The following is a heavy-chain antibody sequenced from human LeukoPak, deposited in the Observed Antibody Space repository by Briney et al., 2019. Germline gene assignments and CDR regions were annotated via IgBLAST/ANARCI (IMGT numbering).Heavy chain of an antibody. CDR2: ISPNNDNT. Sequence: ASVKVSCKAFGYTFGTSSISWVRQAPGQRLEWMGWISPNNDNTQYAQGVQGRVTMTTDTSRSTAYMELRSLRSDDTAVYYCARVRDSDNWWGAFDIWGQGTMVTVSS. J-gene: IGHJ3*02. CDR1: GYTFGTSS. D-gene: IGHD1-1*01. CDR3: ARVRDSDNWWGAFDI. V-gene: IGHV1-18*01.